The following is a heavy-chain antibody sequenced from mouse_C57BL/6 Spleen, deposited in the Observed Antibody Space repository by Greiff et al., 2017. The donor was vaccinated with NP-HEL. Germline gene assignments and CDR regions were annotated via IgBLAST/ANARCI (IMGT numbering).Heavy chain of an antibody. V-gene: IGHV1-82*01. CDR2: IYPGDGDT. Sequence: VQLQESGPELVKPGASVKISCKASGYAFSSSWMNWVKQRPGQGLEWIGRIYPGDGDTNYNGKFKGKATLTADKSSSTAYMQLSSLTSEDSAVYFCARAYYSNYEGVYFDDRGHVTTLTVSS. J-gene: IGHJ2*01. D-gene: IGHD2-5*01. CDR1: GYAFSSSW. CDR3: ARAYYSNYEGVYFDD.